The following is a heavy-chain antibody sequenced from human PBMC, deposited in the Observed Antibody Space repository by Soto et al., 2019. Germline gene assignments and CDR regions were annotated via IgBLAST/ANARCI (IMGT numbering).Heavy chain of an antibody. CDR3: ARVSISRSIDH. J-gene: IGHJ5*02. D-gene: IGHD3-10*01. CDR1: GFTFNNYA. Sequence: QVQLVESGGGVVQPGRSLRLSCAASGFTFNNYALHWVRQAPGKGLEWVAFISYDGSNKYYADSVKGRFTISRDNPKNTLYLQMNSLRAEDTAVYYCARVSISRSIDHWGQGALVTVSS. CDR2: ISYDGSNK. V-gene: IGHV3-30-3*01.